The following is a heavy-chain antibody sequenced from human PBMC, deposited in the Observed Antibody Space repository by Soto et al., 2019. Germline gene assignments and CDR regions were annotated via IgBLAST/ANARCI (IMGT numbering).Heavy chain of an antibody. CDR2: ISRNSAYI. Sequence: PGGSLRLSCAVSGFTFRSFTMNWVRQAPGKGLEWASTISRNSAYIYYTDALRGRFTISRDNAKNSLHLQMNSLRAEDTAVYYCTRDASRDSSARGWFDPWGPGTLVTVSS. V-gene: IGHV3-21*01. J-gene: IGHJ5*02. D-gene: IGHD6-13*01. CDR1: GFTFRSFT. CDR3: TRDASRDSSARGWFDP.